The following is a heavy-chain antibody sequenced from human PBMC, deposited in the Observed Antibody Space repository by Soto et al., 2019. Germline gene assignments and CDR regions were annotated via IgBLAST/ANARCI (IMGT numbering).Heavy chain of an antibody. CDR2: IYYSGST. D-gene: IGHD6-13*01. CDR3: ARDLRIAAAGVINYYYYGMDV. Sequence: SETLSLTCTVSGGSISSYYWSWIRQPPGKGLEWIGYIYYSGSTNYNPSLKSRVTISVDTSKNQFSLKLSSVTAADTAVYYCARDLRIAAAGVINYYYYGMDVWGQGTTVTVSS. V-gene: IGHV4-59*01. CDR1: GGSISSYY. J-gene: IGHJ6*02.